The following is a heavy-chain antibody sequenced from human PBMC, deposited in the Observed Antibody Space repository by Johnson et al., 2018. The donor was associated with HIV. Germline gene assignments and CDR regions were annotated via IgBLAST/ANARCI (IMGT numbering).Heavy chain of an antibody. CDR3: AKDRAVARWDAFDI. D-gene: IGHD6-19*01. V-gene: IGHV3-9*01. J-gene: IGHJ3*02. CDR2: ISWNSGSI. CDR1: GFTFDDYA. Sequence: VQLVESGGGLVQPGRSLRLSCAASGFTFDDYAMHWVRQAPGKGLEWVSGISWNSGSIGYADSVKGRFTISRDNAKNSLYLQMSSLRAEDTALYYCAKDRAVARWDAFDIWGQGTMVTVSS.